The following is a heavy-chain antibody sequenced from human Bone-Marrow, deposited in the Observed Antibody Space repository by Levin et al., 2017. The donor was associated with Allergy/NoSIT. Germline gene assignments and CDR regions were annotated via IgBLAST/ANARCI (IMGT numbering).Heavy chain of an antibody. V-gene: IGHV3-23*01. D-gene: IGHD5-18*01. J-gene: IGHJ4*02. Sequence: LSGGSLRLSCAASGFTFSTYAMSWVRQAPGKGLEWVSAISGSGGSTYYADSVRGRFTISRDNSKNTLYLQMNSLRAEDTAVYYCGYNYDYPADFDYWGQGTLVTVSS. CDR1: GFTFSTYA. CDR2: ISGSGGST. CDR3: GYNYDYPADFDY.